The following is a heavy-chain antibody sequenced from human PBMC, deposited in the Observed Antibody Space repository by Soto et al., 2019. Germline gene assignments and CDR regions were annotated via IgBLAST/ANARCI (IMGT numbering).Heavy chain of an antibody. CDR3: ARAPRGNYGYPSYFGY. Sequence: PSETLSLTCTVSGGSISSYYWSWIRQPPGKGLEWIGYIYYSGSTNYNPSLKSRVTISVDTSKNQFSLKLSSVTAADTAVYYCARAPRGNYGYPSYFGYWGQGTLVTVS. D-gene: IGHD3-10*01. J-gene: IGHJ4*02. CDR2: IYYSGST. CDR1: GGSISSYY. V-gene: IGHV4-59*01.